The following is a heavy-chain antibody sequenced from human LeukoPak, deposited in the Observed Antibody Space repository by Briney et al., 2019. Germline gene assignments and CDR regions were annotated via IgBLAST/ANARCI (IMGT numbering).Heavy chain of an antibody. D-gene: IGHD5-18*01. CDR3: ARDRGYSYGYNYYYYGMDV. Sequence: SSETLSLTCTVSGGSISSYYWSWIRQPPGKGLEWIGYIYYSGSTNYNPSLKSRVTISVDTSKNQFSLKLSSVTAADRAVYYCARDRGYSYGYNYYYYGMDVWGQGTTVTVSS. CDR2: IYYSGST. V-gene: IGHV4-59*01. CDR1: GGSISSYY. J-gene: IGHJ6*02.